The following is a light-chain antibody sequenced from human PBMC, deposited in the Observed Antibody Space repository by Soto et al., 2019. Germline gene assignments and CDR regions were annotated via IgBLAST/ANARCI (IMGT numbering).Light chain of an antibody. CDR1: QSVRNNY. V-gene: IGKV3-20*01. Sequence: IVLTQSPGTLSLSPGERATLSCWASQSVRNNYLAWYQQKPGQAPRLLIYGVSARATGIPDRFSGSGSGTDITLTISRLEPEDFAVYYCQQYGTSSYTFGQGTKLEIK. J-gene: IGKJ2*01. CDR2: GVS. CDR3: QQYGTSSYT.